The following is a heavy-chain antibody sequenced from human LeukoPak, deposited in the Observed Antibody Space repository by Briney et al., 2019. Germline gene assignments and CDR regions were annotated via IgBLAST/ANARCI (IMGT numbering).Heavy chain of an antibody. Sequence: PGGSLRLSCAASGFTVSSNYMSWVRQAPGKGLEWVSVIYSGGSTYYADSVKGRFTISRDNSKNTLYLQMNSLRAEDTAVYYCARRAFDTMVRGVIHWGQGTLVTVSS. J-gene: IGHJ4*02. CDR1: GFTVSSNY. V-gene: IGHV3-53*01. D-gene: IGHD3-10*01. CDR2: IYSGGST. CDR3: ARRAFDTMVRGVIH.